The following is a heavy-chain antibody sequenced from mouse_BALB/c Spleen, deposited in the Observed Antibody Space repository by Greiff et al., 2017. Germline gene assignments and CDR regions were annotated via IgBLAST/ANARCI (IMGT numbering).Heavy chain of an antibody. CDR3: ARGDYRYDWFAY. J-gene: IGHJ3*01. CDR1: GFTFSSFG. V-gene: IGHV5-17*02. CDR2: ISSGSSTI. D-gene: IGHD2-14*01. Sequence: EVMLVESGGGLVQPGGSRKLSCAASGFTFSSFGMHWVRQAPEKGLEWVAYISSGSSTIYYADTVKGRFTISRDNPKNTLFLQMTSLRSEDTAMYYCARGDYRYDWFAYWGQGTLVTVSA.